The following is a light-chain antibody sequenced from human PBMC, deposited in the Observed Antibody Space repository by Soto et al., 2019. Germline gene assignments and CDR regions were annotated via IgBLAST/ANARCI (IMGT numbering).Light chain of an antibody. Sequence: DLQMTQSPSPLSSSVGDRVTITCRASQSISVWLAWFQQIPGKAPKLLIYAASILESGVPSRFSGSGSGTEFTLTISSLQPDDFATYYCQQYHSYWTFGQGTKVDIK. J-gene: IGKJ1*01. V-gene: IGKV1-5*01. CDR1: QSISVW. CDR2: AAS. CDR3: QQYHSYWT.